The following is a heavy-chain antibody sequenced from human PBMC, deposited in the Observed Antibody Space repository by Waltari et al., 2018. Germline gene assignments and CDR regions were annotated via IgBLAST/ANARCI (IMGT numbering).Heavy chain of an antibody. J-gene: IGHJ3*02. D-gene: IGHD1-26*01. Sequence: QVRLLQSGAEVKRPGAAVKISCKASGYTFANYYVHWVRQAPGQGLKWMAMINPGDGTTVYTQALLGRVTVTSDTSARAVYMELNSLRSEDTAVYFCAKNGDIMLRATTLRDPFDIWGQGTLVTVS. CDR1: GYTFANYY. CDR2: INPGDGTT. V-gene: IGHV1-46*04. CDR3: AKNGDIMLRATTLRDPFDI.